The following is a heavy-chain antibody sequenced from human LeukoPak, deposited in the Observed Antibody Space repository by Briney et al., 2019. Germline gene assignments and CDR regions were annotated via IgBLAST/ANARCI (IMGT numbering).Heavy chain of an antibody. V-gene: IGHV4/OR15-8*01. D-gene: IGHD3-16*02. J-gene: IGHJ4*02. Sequence: SETLSLTCDVSGGSIDSTNWWNWVRQPPGKGLEWIGEIHHDGRINYNPSLKSRVTLSVDKSKNQFSLRLNSVTAADTAMYYCARSHDHLWRNYPDYWGQGTLVTVSS. CDR3: ARSHDHLWRNYPDY. CDR2: IHHDGRI. CDR1: GGSIDSTNW.